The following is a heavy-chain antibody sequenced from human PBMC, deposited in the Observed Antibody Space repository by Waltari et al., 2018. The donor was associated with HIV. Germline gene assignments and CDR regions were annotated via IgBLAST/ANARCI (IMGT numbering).Heavy chain of an antibody. CDR2: ITVNGGNT. CDR3: AQDPRSYGWSRFGN. CDR1: GFTFSNYA. V-gene: IGHV3-23*01. Sequence: EVQLLESGGGLVQPGGSLRLSCAASGFTFSNYAMNWVRQTPGGGVEGVSAITVNGGNTYYADSVGCRFTISRDDSKNTLFLQMNSLRAEDTAVYYCAQDPRSYGWSRFGNWGQGTLVTVSS. D-gene: IGHD3-10*01. J-gene: IGHJ4*02.